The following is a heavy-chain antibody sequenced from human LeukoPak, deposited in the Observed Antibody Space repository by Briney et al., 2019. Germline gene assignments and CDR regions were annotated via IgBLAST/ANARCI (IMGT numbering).Heavy chain of an antibody. CDR2: IRYDESNK. D-gene: IGHD6-13*01. Sequence: PGGSLRLSCAASGFTFSSYGMHWVRRAPGKGLEWVAFIRYDESNKHYADSVKGRFTISRDNSKNTLDLQMNSLRAEDTAVYYRAKDLNTGYSSSWSFHYWGQGTLVTVSS. CDR1: GFTFSSYG. J-gene: IGHJ1*01. CDR3: AKDLNTGYSSSWSFHY. V-gene: IGHV3-30*02.